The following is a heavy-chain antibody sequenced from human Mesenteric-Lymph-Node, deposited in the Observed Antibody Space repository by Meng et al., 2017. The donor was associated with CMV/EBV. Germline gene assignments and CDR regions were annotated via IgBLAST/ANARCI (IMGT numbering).Heavy chain of an antibody. V-gene: IGHV3-30-3*01. CDR1: GFTFSSYA. Sequence: SGFTFSSYAMHWVRQAPGKGLEWVAVIAYDGSNKYYADSVKGRFTISRDNSKNTLYLQMNSLRAEDTAVYYCAREDDEMATSYFDYWGQGTLVTVSS. J-gene: IGHJ4*02. CDR2: IAYDGSNK. CDR3: AREDDEMATSYFDY. D-gene: IGHD5-24*01.